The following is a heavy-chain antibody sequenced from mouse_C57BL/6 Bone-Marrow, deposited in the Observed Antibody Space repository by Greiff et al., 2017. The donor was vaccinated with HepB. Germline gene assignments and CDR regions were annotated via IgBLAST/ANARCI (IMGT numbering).Heavy chain of an antibody. CDR1: GFTFSDYG. V-gene: IGHV5-17*01. Sequence: ESGGGLVKPGGSLKLSCAASGFTFSDYGMHWVRQAPEKGLEWVAYISSGSSTIYYADTVKGRFTISRDNAKNTLFLQMTSLRSEDTAMYYCASPQKNYYGSSYGFAYWGQGTLVTVSA. D-gene: IGHD1-1*01. CDR3: ASPQKNYYGSSYGFAY. J-gene: IGHJ3*01. CDR2: ISSGSSTI.